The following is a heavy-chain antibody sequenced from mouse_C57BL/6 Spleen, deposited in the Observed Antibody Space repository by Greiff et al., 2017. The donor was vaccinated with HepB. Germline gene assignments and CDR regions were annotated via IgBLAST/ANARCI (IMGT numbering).Heavy chain of an antibody. J-gene: IGHJ4*01. CDR1: GYSITSGYY. CDR3: ARDPYPYYYAMDY. V-gene: IGHV3-6*01. CDR2: ISYDGSN. Sequence: EVQRVESGPGLVKPSQSLSLTCSVTGYSITSGYYWNWIRQFPGNKLEWMGYISYDGSNNYNPSLKNRISITRDTSKNQFFLKLNSVTTEDTATYYCARDPYPYYYAMDYWGQGTSVTVSS. D-gene: IGHD6-5*01.